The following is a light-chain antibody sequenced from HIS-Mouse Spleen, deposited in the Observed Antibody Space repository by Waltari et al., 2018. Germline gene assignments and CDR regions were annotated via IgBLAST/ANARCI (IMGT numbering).Light chain of an antibody. J-gene: IGKJ4*01. Sequence: EIVLTQSPATLSLSPGERATLSCRASQSVSSYLAWYQTKPGQAPRLLIYDASNRATGIPARFSGSGSGTDFTLTISSLEPEDFAVYYCQQRSNWLTFGGGTKVEIK. V-gene: IGKV3-11*01. CDR3: QQRSNWLT. CDR1: QSVSSY. CDR2: DAS.